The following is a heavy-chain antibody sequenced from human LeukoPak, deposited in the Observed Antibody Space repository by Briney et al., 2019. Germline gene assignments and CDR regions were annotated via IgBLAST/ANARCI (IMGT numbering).Heavy chain of an antibody. CDR1: GFTMSDYY. D-gene: IGHD6-6*01. CDR2: IYSGGST. J-gene: IGHJ5*02. CDR3: ARGDRFSSSSFYRS. V-gene: IGHV3-53*01. Sequence: GGSLRLSCAASGFTMSDYYMSWVRQTPGKGLEWVSIIYSGGSTFYADSVKGRFTISRDDSKNTLYLQMNSLRFEDTAFYYCARGDRFSSSSFYRSWGQGTLITVSS.